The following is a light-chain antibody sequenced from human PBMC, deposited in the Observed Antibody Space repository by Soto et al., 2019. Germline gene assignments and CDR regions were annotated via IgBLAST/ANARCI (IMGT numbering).Light chain of an antibody. CDR2: DVS. J-gene: IGLJ1*01. CDR1: SSDVGGYNY. Sequence: QSVLTQPASVSGSPGQSITISCTGTSSDVGGYNYVSWYQQHPGKAPKLMIYDVSNRPSGVSNRFSGSKSGNTASLNISWLQAEDEADYYCSSYTSISTRVFGTWTKRTVL. CDR3: SSYTSISTRV. V-gene: IGLV2-14*01.